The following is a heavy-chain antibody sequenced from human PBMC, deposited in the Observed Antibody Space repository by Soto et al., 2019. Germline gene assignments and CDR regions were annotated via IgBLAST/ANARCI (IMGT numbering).Heavy chain of an antibody. V-gene: IGHV1-18*01. CDR3: AGGVGDGLIDY. D-gene: IGHD4-17*01. Sequence: QVQLVQSGAEVKKPGASVQVSCKASGYTFTSYGLSGARHAPGHGLEWLGWINAYNCNPNYAQKCQRRVTMTTDTSTSTGYMELRSLRSDDTAVYYCAGGVGDGLIDYWGQGTLVTVSS. CDR1: GYTFTSYG. J-gene: IGHJ4*02. CDR2: INAYNCNP.